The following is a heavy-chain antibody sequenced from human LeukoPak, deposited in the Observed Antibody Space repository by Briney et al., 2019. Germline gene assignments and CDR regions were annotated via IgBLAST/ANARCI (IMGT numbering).Heavy chain of an antibody. CDR1: GFSSSNYG. D-gene: IGHD5-18*01. CDR3: AKDIRGYSFGYHY. V-gene: IGHV3-30*18. Sequence: GGSLRLSCAASGFSSSNYGMHWVRQSPGKGLEWVAVISFDGSIEYYADSVKGRFTISRDDSTNTLYLQMNSLRPEDTALYYCAKDIRGYSFGYHYWGQGTLVTVSS. CDR2: ISFDGSIE. J-gene: IGHJ4*02.